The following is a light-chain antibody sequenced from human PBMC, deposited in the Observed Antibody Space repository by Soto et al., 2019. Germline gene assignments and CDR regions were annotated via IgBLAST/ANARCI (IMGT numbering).Light chain of an antibody. CDR3: QQRTSRYT. CDR1: QSVSSK. V-gene: IGKV3D-11*02. J-gene: IGKJ2*01. Sequence: EIVMTQSPNTLYVSPREGAILPCRASQSVSSKLAWYQQKPGQAPRLLINDASNRATGIPARFSGSGSGTDFALTITSLEPEDFAVYYCQQRTSRYTLGQGTKVDIK. CDR2: DAS.